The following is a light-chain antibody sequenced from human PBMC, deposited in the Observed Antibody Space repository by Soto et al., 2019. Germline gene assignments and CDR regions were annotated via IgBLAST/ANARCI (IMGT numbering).Light chain of an antibody. V-gene: IGKV3-11*01. CDR2: DAS. CDR3: QQRSNGT. Sequence: EIVLTQSPATLSLSPGERATLSCRASQSVSSYLAWYQQKPGQAPRLLIYDASNRATGIPARFSGSGSGTDFTLTISSLEPEDFAVYYCQQRSNGTCGGGTKVEIK. CDR1: QSVSSY. J-gene: IGKJ4*01.